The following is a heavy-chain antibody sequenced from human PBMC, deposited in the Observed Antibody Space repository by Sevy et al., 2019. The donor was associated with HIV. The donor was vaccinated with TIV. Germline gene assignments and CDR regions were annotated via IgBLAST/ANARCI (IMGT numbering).Heavy chain of an antibody. V-gene: IGHV3-7*01. CDR1: GFTFSRYW. D-gene: IGHD3-22*01. CDR3: ARVKDDSVGYRFDY. J-gene: IGHJ4*02. CDR2: IKQDGSEK. Sequence: GGSLRLSCAASGFTFSRYWMSWVRQAPGKGLEWVANIKQDGSEKYYVDSVNGRFTISRDNAKNSLYLQMISLRADDTAVYYCARVKDDSVGYRFDYWGQGTLVTVSS.